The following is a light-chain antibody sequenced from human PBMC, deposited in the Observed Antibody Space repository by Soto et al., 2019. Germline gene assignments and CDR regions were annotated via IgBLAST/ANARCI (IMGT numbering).Light chain of an antibody. J-gene: IGKJ2*01. CDR3: QQYNDGSPYT. Sequence: EILMTQSPATLSVSPGERATLSCRASQTVTGALAWYQQKPGQAPRLLIYGASTRATGIPDRFSGSGSGTAFTLTISSLQYEDVTVYYCQQYNDGSPYTFGQGTNVEIK. CDR2: GAS. V-gene: IGKV3-15*01. CDR1: QTVTGA.